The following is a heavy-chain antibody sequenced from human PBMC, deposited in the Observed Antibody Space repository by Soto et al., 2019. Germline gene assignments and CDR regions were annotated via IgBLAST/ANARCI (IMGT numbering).Heavy chain of an antibody. D-gene: IGHD2-15*01. CDR1: GGSVSSGSYY. Sequence: SETLSLTCTVSGGSVSSGSYYWSWIRQPPGKGLEWIGYIYYSGSTNYNPSLKSRVTISVDTSKNQFSLKLSSVTAADTAVYYCARRLRYCSGGSCPSDYYYYGMDFWGQGTTVTVSS. CDR2: IYYSGST. J-gene: IGHJ6*02. CDR3: ARRLRYCSGGSCPSDYYYYGMDF. V-gene: IGHV4-61*01.